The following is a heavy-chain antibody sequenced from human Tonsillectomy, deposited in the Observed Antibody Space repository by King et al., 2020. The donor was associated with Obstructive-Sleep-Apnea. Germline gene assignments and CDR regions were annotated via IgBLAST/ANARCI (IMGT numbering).Heavy chain of an antibody. D-gene: IGHD1/OR15-1a*01. V-gene: IGHV3-7*03. CDR3: ARGTPTDV. CDR1: GFTFSSYW. CDR2: IKQDGSDK. Sequence: VQLVESGGGLVQPGGSLRLSCAASGFTFSSYWMSWVRQAPGKGLEWVANIKQDGSDKYYVDSVKGRLTISRDNAKNSLYLQMNRLRVEDTAVYYCARGTPTDVWGQGTTVTVSS. J-gene: IGHJ6*02.